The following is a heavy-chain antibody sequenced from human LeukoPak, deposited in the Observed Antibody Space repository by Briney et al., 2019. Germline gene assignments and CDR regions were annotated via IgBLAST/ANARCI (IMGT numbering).Heavy chain of an antibody. V-gene: IGHV4-34*01. Sequence: SETLSLTCAVYGGSFSGYYWSWIRQPPGKGLEWIGEINHSGSTNYNPSLKSRVTISVDTSKNQFSLKLSSVTAADTAVYYCARHYSNYDAYYFDYWGQGTLVTVSS. J-gene: IGHJ4*02. CDR3: ARHYSNYDAYYFDY. CDR1: GGSFSGYY. D-gene: IGHD4-11*01. CDR2: INHSGST.